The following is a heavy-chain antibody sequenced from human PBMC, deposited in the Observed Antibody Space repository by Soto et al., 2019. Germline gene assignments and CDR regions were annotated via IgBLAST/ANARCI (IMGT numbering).Heavy chain of an antibody. J-gene: IGHJ1*01. CDR1: GFTFSSYA. V-gene: IGHV3-23*01. CDR3: AKDYSGHGDYIMQEYFQH. Sequence: GGSLRLSCAASGFTFSSYAMSWVGQAPGKWLEWVSAISGSGGSTYYADSVKGRFTISRDNSKNTLYLQMNSLRAEDTAVYYCAKDYSGHGDYIMQEYFQHWGQGTLVTDSS. D-gene: IGHD4-17*01. CDR2: ISGSGGST.